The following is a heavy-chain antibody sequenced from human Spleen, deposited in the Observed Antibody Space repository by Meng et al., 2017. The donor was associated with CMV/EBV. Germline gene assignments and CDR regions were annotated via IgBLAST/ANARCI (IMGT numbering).Heavy chain of an antibody. Sequence: ASVKVSCKASGYTFTRYGFHWVRQAPGHGLEWMGWITTYSANTNYAQKLQGRVTMTTDTSTSTAYMELRSLRSDDTAVYYCARGGDYGDFHDPFDYWGQGTLVTVSS. CDR1: GYTFTRYG. CDR3: ARGGDYGDFHDPFDY. V-gene: IGHV1-18*01. D-gene: IGHD4-17*01. J-gene: IGHJ4*02. CDR2: ITTYSANT.